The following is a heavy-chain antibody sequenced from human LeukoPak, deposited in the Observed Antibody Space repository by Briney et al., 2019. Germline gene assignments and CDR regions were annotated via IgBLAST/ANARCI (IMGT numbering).Heavy chain of an antibody. CDR3: ARDGPPLLVTYPNWYFDL. CDR2: ISYDGSNK. J-gene: IGHJ2*01. D-gene: IGHD3-9*01. V-gene: IGHV3-30-3*01. Sequence: GGSLRLSCAASGFTFSSYAMHWVRQAPGKGLEWVAVISYDGSNKYYADSVKGRFTISRDNSKNTLSLQMNSLRAEDTAVYYCARDGPPLLVTYPNWYFDLWGRGTLVTVSS. CDR1: GFTFSSYA.